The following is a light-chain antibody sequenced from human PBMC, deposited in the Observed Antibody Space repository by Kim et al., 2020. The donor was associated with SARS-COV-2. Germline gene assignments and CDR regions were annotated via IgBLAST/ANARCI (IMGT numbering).Light chain of an antibody. CDR2: ADN. CDR1: SGSIASND. V-gene: IGLV6-57*03. CDR3: QSYDSSPWV. Sequence: GKTVTISCTRSSGSIASNDVQWYQQRPGSAPTTVIYADNQRPSGVPDRFSGSIDSSSNSASLTISGLKTEDEADYYCQSYDSSPWVFGGGTQLTVL. J-gene: IGLJ3*02.